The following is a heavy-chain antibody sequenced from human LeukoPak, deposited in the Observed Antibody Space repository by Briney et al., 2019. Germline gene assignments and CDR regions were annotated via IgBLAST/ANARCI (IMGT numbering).Heavy chain of an antibody. CDR3: ARGPSQYCSSTSCYYGIGQWLVRFDY. J-gene: IGHJ4*02. D-gene: IGHD2-2*01. V-gene: IGHV4-34*01. CDR1: GGPFSGYY. Sequence: SETLSLTCTVYGGPFSGYYWSWIRQPPGKGLEWIGEINHSGSTNYNPSLKSRVTISVDTSKNQFSLQLSSVTAADTAVYYCARGPSQYCSSTSCYYGIGQWLVRFDYWGQGTLVTVSS. CDR2: INHSGST.